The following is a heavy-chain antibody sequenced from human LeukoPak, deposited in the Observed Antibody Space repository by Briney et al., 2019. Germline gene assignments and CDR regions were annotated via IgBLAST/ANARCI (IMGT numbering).Heavy chain of an antibody. D-gene: IGHD2-21*02. V-gene: IGHV3-74*01. CDR1: GFTFSSSW. J-gene: IGHJ4*02. Sequence: GGSLRLSCAASGFTFSSSWMHWVRQAPGKGLVRVSRINPDGSITSHADSVKGRFTISRDNAKNTVYLQMNSLRAEDTAVYYCARGVGGDRDYWGQGTLVTVSS. CDR2: INPDGSIT. CDR3: ARGVGGDRDY.